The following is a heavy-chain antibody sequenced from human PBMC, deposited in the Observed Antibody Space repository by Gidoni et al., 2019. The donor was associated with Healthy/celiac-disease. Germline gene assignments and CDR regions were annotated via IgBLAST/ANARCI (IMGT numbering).Heavy chain of an antibody. Sequence: EVQLVESGGGLVQPGGSLRLSCAASGFTFSSYEMNWVRQAPGKGLEWVSYISSSGSTIYYADSVKGRFTISRDNAKNSLYLQMNSLRAEDTAVYYCARDRNPTVVTPLGLDLWGRGTLVTVSS. J-gene: IGHJ2*01. CDR1: GFTFSSYE. V-gene: IGHV3-48*03. D-gene: IGHD4-17*01. CDR3: ARDRNPTVVTPLGLDL. CDR2: ISSSGSTI.